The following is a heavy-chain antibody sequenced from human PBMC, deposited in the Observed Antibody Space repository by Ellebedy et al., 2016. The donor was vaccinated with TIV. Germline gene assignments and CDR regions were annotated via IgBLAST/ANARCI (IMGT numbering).Heavy chain of an antibody. Sequence: SETLSLTXTVSGGSIRSSNYYWGWIRQPPGKGLEWIGNIYYSGSTYYNPSLKSRVTISVDTSKNQFSLKVNSVTAADTAVYYCASPRYDILTGIHAVDYWGQGTLVTVSS. J-gene: IGHJ4*02. CDR1: GGSIRSSNYY. V-gene: IGHV4-39*01. D-gene: IGHD3-9*01. CDR3: ASPRYDILTGIHAVDY. CDR2: IYYSGST.